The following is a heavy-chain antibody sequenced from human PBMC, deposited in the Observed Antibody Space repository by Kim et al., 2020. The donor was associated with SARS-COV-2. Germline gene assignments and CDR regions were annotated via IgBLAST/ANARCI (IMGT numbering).Heavy chain of an antibody. V-gene: IGHV3-23*01. Sequence: GGSLRLSCAASGFTFSSYAMSWVRQAPGKGLEWVSAISGSGGSTYYADSVKGRFTISRDNSKNTLYLQMNSLRAEDTAVYYCAKGTVLRYFDLLRRYDAFDIWGQGTMVTVSS. CDR3: AKGTVLRYFDLLRRYDAFDI. J-gene: IGHJ3*02. D-gene: IGHD3-9*01. CDR1: GFTFSSYA. CDR2: ISGSGGST.